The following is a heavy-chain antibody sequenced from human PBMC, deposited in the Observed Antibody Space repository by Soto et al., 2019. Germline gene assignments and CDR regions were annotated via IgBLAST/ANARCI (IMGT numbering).Heavy chain of an antibody. CDR3: ATAVPFDY. Sequence: EVQLVESGGGLVQPGGSLRLSFPASGFTFSSYWMHGVRQAPGKGLVWVSGINSEGSSTYYADSVKGRFTISRENAKNTLYLQMNSLRAEDTAVYYCATAVPFDYWGQGTLVTVTS. CDR2: INSEGSST. J-gene: IGHJ4*02. V-gene: IGHV3-74*01. CDR1: GFTFSSYW. D-gene: IGHD2-2*01.